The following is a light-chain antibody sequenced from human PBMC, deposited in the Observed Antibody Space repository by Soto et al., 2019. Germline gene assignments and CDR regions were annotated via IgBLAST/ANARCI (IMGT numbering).Light chain of an antibody. J-gene: IGKJ1*01. Sequence: DIQMTQSPSSLSASLGDRVTITCRASQSISTYVNWYQQKPGKAPTLLIFEASNLQGGVPSRFSGSGSGTDFTLTISSLQPEDFATYFCQQSLTTPPTFGQGTK. V-gene: IGKV1-39*01. CDR1: QSISTY. CDR3: QQSLTTPPT. CDR2: EAS.